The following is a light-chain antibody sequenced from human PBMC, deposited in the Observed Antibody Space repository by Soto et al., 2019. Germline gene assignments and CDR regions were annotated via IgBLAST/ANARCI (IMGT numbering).Light chain of an antibody. J-gene: IGKJ4*01. CDR1: QSVSSSY. Sequence: EIVLTQSPGTLSLCPGERATLSCRASQSVSSSYLAWYQQKPGQAPRLLIYGASSRATGIPDRFSGSGSGTDFTLTISRLEPEDFAVYYCQQYGNSPAFGGGTKVEIK. CDR3: QQYGNSPA. CDR2: GAS. V-gene: IGKV3-20*01.